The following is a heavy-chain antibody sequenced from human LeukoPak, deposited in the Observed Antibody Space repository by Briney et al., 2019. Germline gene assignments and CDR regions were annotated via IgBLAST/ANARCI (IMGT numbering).Heavy chain of an antibody. CDR1: GYTFPCSC. V-gene: IGHV1-18*01. CDR3: ARDVALYSGRPGAFDI. D-gene: IGHD1-26*01. Sequence: ASVKVSCKSSGYTFPCSCISWVRQAPGQGLEWMGWISAYNGNTNYAQKLQGRVTMTTDTSTSTAYMELRSLRSDDTAVYYCARDVALYSGRPGAFDIWGQGTMVTVSS. J-gene: IGHJ3*02. CDR2: ISAYNGNT.